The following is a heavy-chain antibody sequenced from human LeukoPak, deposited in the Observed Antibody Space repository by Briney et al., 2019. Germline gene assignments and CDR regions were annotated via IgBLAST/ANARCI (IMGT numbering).Heavy chain of an antibody. CDR3: TRRAAALDAFDI. J-gene: IGHJ3*02. CDR2: IYSGGST. V-gene: IGHV3-66*04. Sequence: GGSLRLSCTASGLSLNSYAMSWVRQVPGKGLEWVSVIYSGGSTYYADSVKGRFTISRDNAKNTLYLQMNSLRAEDTAVYYCTRRAAALDAFDIWGQGTMVTVSS. D-gene: IGHD6-13*01. CDR1: GLSLNSYA.